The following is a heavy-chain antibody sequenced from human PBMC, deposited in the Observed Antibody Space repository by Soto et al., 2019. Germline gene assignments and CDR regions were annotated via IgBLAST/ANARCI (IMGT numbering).Heavy chain of an antibody. CDR3: ARDHRVGEQWLNYFDY. V-gene: IGHV3-33*01. Sequence: PGGSLRLSCAASGFTFSSYGMHWVRQAPGKGLEWVAVIWYDGSNKYYADSVEGRFTISRDNSKNTLYLQMNSLRAEDTAVYYCARDHRVGEQWLNYFDYWVQGTLVTVSS. D-gene: IGHD6-19*01. CDR1: GFTFSSYG. J-gene: IGHJ4*02. CDR2: IWYDGSNK.